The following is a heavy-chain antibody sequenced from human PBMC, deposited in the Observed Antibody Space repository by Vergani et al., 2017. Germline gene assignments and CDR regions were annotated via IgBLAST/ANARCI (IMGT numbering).Heavy chain of an antibody. V-gene: IGHV3-30*02. J-gene: IGHJ6*04. CDR3: ANSLIAGNVGVAYFGMDV. CDR2: IRYDGTKR. Sequence: QVQLVESGGGVVQPGGSLRLSCIASGFTFRIYGMHWVRQALGKGLEWVAFIRYDGTKRFYGDSVKGRFTISRDNSQNTVNLQMNSLRTEDTAVYFCANSLIAGNVGVAYFGMDVWGGGTTVTVSS. CDR1: GFTFRIYG. D-gene: IGHD1-26*01.